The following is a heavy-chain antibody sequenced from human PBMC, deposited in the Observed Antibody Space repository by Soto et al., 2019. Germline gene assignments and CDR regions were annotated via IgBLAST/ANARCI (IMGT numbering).Heavy chain of an antibody. Sequence: GSLRLSCAASGFTFSSNAMSWVRQAPGKGLEWVSGISSSGGSTYYADSVKGRLTISRDNSKNMLYLQMNNLRAEDTAVYYCAKAQGGSYFYYWGQGTLVTVSS. V-gene: IGHV3-23*01. CDR1: GFTFSSNA. CDR2: ISSSGGST. J-gene: IGHJ4*02. CDR3: AKAQGGSYFYY. D-gene: IGHD2-15*01.